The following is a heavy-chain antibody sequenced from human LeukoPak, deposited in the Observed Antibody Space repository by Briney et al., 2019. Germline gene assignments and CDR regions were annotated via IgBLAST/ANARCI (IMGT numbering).Heavy chain of an antibody. CDR3: ARDPGDYGAFDY. J-gene: IGHJ4*02. CDR2: INPSGGST. CDR1: GYTFTSYY. V-gene: IGHV1-46*01. D-gene: IGHD4-17*01. Sequence: ASVTVSCKASGYTFTSYYMHWVRQAPGQGLEWMGIINPSGGSTGYAQKFQGRVTMTRDTSTSTVYMELSSLRSEDTAVYYCARDPGDYGAFDYWGQGTLVTVSS.